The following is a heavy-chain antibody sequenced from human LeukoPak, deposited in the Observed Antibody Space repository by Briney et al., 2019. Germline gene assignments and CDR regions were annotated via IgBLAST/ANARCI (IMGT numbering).Heavy chain of an antibody. V-gene: IGHV3-23*01. D-gene: IGHD4-17*01. J-gene: IGHJ4*02. CDR1: GFTFRNYA. CDR2: ISDDSSKT. Sequence: GGSLRLSCAASGFTFRNYAMGWVRQAPGKGLECVSAISDDSSKTSYADSVKGRFTISRDYSKNTLYLQMNSLRAEDAAVYYCAKESPDYGDYRSGDYFDFWGQGTLVTVSS. CDR3: AKESPDYGDYRSGDYFDF.